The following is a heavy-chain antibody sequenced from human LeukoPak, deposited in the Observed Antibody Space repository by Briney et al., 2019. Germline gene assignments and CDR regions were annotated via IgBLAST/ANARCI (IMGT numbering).Heavy chain of an antibody. V-gene: IGHV3-9*01. J-gene: IGHJ4*02. D-gene: IGHD1-26*01. CDR1: GFTFDDYA. CDR3: VRDGDYGRYFDY. CDR2: ISWNSGST. Sequence: GRSLRLSCAASGFTFDDYAMHWVRQAPGKGLEWVSGISWNSGSTGQADSVKGRFTISRDNAKKSLYLQMNSLRTEDTAVYYCVRDGDYGRYFDYWGQGTLVTVSS.